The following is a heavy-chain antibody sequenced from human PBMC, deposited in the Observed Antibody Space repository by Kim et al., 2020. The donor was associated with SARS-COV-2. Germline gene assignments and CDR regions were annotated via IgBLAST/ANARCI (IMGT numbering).Heavy chain of an antibody. Sequence: SETLSLTCAVYVGSFSGYDWTWIRQSPGKGLEWIGEINHSGGTNYTPSLKSRVAMSVDTSKNKFSLKVNYVTAADTAVYFCARGRAGEVPSPIMGLGPYYDYYALDVWGQGTTVTVSS. CDR2: INHSGGT. CDR1: VGSFSGYD. CDR3: ARGRAGEVPSPIMGLGPYYDYYALDV. J-gene: IGHJ6*02. V-gene: IGHV4-34*01. D-gene: IGHD2-8*01.